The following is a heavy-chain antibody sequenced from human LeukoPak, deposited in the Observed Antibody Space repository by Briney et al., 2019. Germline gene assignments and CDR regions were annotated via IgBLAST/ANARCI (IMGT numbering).Heavy chain of an antibody. D-gene: IGHD2-21*02. J-gene: IGHJ6*03. Sequence: GGTLRLSCAASGFTFSSYAMSWVRQAPGKGLEWVSDINGSGGSTYYADSVKGRFTISRDDSKNTAYLQMNSLKTEDTAVCYCTRHDEHIVVVTATGYYYYYYMDVWGEGTTVTVSS. V-gene: IGHV3-23*01. CDR3: TRHDEHIVVVTATGYYYYYYMDV. CDR1: GFTFSSYA. CDR2: INGSGGST.